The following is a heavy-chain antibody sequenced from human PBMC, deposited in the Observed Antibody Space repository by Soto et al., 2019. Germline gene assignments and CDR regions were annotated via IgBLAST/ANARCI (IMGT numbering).Heavy chain of an antibody. J-gene: IGHJ6*02. CDR2: INHSGGT. CDR3: AILGTDD. CDR1: GGSFSVYY. Sequence: SAILTLTCAVYGGSFSVYYCSLTRQPPGKGLEWIGEINHSGGTDYNPSLKSRVTISVATSKNQCSLKLSSVTAADTAVYYCAILGTDDWGQGTTVTVSS. V-gene: IGHV4-34*01.